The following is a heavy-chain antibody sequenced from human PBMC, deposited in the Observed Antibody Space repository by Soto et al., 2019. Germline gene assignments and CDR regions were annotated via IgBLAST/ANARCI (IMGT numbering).Heavy chain of an antibody. D-gene: IGHD1-20*01. CDR3: AKDITGRDGYNPWDY. CDR2: ISYDGSNK. Sequence: VGPLRLRWGASGCPCGGYGVHWVRQAKGKGLEWVAVISYDGSNKYYADSVKGRFTISRDNSKNTLYLQMNSLRAEDTAVYYCAKDITGRDGYNPWDYWGQGTLVTVSS. V-gene: IGHV3-30*18. CDR1: GCPCGGYG. J-gene: IGHJ4*02.